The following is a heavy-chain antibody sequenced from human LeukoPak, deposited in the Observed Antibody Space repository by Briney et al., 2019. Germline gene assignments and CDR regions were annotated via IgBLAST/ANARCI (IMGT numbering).Heavy chain of an antibody. CDR1: GYTFTGYY. D-gene: IGHD5-18*01. J-gene: IGHJ4*02. CDR2: IIPIFGTA. Sequence: ASVKVSCKASGYTFTGYYMHWVRQAPGQGLEWMGGIIPIFGTANYAQKFQGRVTITADESTSTAYMELSSLRSEDTAVYYCASQGVGDTAMGDDYWGQGTLVTVSS. CDR3: ASQGVGDTAMGDDY. V-gene: IGHV1-69*13.